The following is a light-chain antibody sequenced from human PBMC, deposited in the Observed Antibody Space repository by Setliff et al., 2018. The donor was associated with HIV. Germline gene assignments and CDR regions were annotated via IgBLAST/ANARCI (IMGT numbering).Light chain of an antibody. CDR3: RSYAGTNTFMV. V-gene: IGLV2-11*01. Sequence: QSALTQPRSVSGSPGQSVTISCTGTSYDYVSWYQQYPGKAPKLMIFEVHKRPSGVPDRFSGSKFGNTASLTISGLQAEDEAEYYCRSYAGTNTFMVFGIGTKGTVL. CDR2: EVH. J-gene: IGLJ1*01. CDR1: SYDY.